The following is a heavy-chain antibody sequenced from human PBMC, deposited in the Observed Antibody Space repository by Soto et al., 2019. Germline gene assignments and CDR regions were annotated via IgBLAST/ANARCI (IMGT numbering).Heavy chain of an antibody. CDR3: DRLQFGEGLDY. Sequence: SETLSLTCAVSGGSISGGGFSWSWIRQPPGKGLEWIGYILHTGGTQYNPSLKSRVSMSVDKSKNQFSLHLTSVTAADTAVYYCDRLQFGEGLDYWGQGDRVNVSS. CDR2: ILHTGGT. D-gene: IGHD3-10*01. J-gene: IGHJ4*02. CDR1: GGSISGGGFS. V-gene: IGHV4-30-2*01.